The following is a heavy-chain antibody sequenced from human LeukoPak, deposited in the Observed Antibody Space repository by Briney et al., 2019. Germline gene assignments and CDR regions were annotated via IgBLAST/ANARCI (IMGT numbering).Heavy chain of an antibody. J-gene: IGHJ6*02. D-gene: IGHD2-2*01. V-gene: IGHV4-4*07. CDR3: ARDYHPYYYYGMDV. CDR2: IYTSGST. Sequence: SETLSLTCTVSGGSISSYYWSWIRQPAGKGLEWIGRIYTSGSTNYNPSFKSRVTMSVDTSKNQFSLKLSSVTAADTAVYYCARDYHPYYYYGMDVWGQGTTVTVSS. CDR1: GGSISSYY.